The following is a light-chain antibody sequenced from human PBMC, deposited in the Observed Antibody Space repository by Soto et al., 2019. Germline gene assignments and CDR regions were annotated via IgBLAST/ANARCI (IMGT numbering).Light chain of an antibody. CDR3: QQDSSTPLA. CDR1: QSVLYSSNNKNY. J-gene: IGKJ1*01. Sequence: DIVMTQSPDSLAVSLGERATINCKSSQSVLYSSNNKNYLAWYQQKPRQPPKLLIYWSSTRESGVPDRFSGSGSGTDFTRTISSLQAEAVAVYYCQQDSSTPLAFGQGTKVEIK. CDR2: WSS. V-gene: IGKV4-1*01.